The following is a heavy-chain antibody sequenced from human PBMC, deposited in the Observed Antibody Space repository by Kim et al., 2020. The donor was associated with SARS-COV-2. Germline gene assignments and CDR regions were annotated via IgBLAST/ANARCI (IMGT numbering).Heavy chain of an antibody. Sequence: SETLSLTCTVSGGSISSYYWSWIRQPPGKGLEWIGYIYYSGSTNYNPSLKSRVTISVDTSKNQFSLKLSSVTAADTAVYYCAREYYDSSGYYGIRYFQHWGQGTLVTVSS. J-gene: IGHJ1*01. D-gene: IGHD3-22*01. V-gene: IGHV4-59*01. CDR2: IYYSGST. CDR1: GGSISSYY. CDR3: AREYYDSSGYYGIRYFQH.